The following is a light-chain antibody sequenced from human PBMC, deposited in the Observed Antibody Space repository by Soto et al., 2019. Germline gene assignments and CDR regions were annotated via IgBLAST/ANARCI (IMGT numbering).Light chain of an antibody. CDR3: QQYDTSPVT. CDR2: GAS. V-gene: IGKV3-20*01. J-gene: IGKJ2*01. CDR1: QIITTGF. Sequence: DIHLTQFPGTLSLSPGERATLSCRASQIITTGFLAWFQKKSGQAPRLLLSGASTMATGIPDRFTGSGSGTDFTLTISRLEPEAFAVSYCQQYDTSPVTFGQGTKVEI.